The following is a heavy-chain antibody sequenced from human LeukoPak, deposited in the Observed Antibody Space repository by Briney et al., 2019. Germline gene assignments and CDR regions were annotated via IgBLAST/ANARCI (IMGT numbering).Heavy chain of an antibody. CDR1: GFTFDDYA. D-gene: IGHD5-12*01. J-gene: IGHJ4*02. V-gene: IGHV3-9*01. CDR2: ISWNSGSI. Sequence: GGSLRLSCAASGFTFDDYAMHWVRQAPGKGLEWVSGISWNSGSIGYADSVKGRFTISRDNAKNSLYLQMNSLRAEDTALYYCAKGRGYSGPIDYWGQGTLVTVSS. CDR3: AKGRGYSGPIDY.